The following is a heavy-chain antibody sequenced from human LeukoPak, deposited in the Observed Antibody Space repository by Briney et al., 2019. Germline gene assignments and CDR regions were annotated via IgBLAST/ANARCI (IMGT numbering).Heavy chain of an antibody. Sequence: GGSLRLSCAASGFTFSSYWMSWVRQAPGKGLEWVANMKQHGSEKYYVDSVKGRFTISRDNAKNSLYLQMNSLRAEDTAVYYCAIYCGSTSCYPLDAFDIWGQGTMVTVSS. D-gene: IGHD2-2*01. J-gene: IGHJ3*02. V-gene: IGHV3-7*01. CDR2: MKQHGSEK. CDR3: AIYCGSTSCYPLDAFDI. CDR1: GFTFSSYW.